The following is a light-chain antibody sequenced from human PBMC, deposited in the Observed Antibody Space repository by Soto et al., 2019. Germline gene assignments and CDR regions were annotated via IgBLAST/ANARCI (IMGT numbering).Light chain of an antibody. CDR3: QQRSNWPPS. J-gene: IGKJ5*01. CDR2: GAS. CDR1: QSVSSY. Sequence: EIVLTQSPATLSLSPGERATLSSRASQSVSSYLAWYQQKPGQAPRLLIYGASNRATGIPARFSGSGSGTDFTLTISSLEPEDFAVYYCQQRSNWPPSFGQGTRLEIK. V-gene: IGKV3-11*01.